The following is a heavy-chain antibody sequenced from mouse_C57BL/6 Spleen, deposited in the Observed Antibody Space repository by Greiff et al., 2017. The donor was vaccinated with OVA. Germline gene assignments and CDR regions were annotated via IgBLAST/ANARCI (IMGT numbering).Heavy chain of an antibody. J-gene: IGHJ3*01. D-gene: IGHD1-1*01. CDR1: GFNIKDDY. V-gene: IGHV14-4*01. CDR2: IDPENGDT. CDR3: TPNYYGAWFAY. Sequence: EVQVVESGAELVRPGASVKLSCTASGFNIKDDYMHWVKQRPEQGLEWIGWIDPENGDTEYASKFQGKATITADTSSNTAYLQLSSLTSEDTAVYYCTPNYYGAWFAYWGQGTLVTVSA.